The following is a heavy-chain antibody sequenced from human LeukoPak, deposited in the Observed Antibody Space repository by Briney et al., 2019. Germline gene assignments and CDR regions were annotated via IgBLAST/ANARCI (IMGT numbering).Heavy chain of an antibody. CDR1: GFTFSSYW. CDR3: ARLRGSSSWHPY. J-gene: IGHJ4*02. D-gene: IGHD6-13*01. CDR2: IKYDGTEK. Sequence: GGSLRLSCTASGFTFSSYWMSWVRQAPGKGLEWVANIKYDGTEKLYVGSVKGRFTISRDNAKNSLYLQMNSLRAEDTAVYYCARLRGSSSWHPYWGQGTLVTVSS. V-gene: IGHV3-7*03.